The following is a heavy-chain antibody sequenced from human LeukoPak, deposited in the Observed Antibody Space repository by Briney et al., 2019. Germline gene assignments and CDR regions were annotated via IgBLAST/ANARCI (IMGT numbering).Heavy chain of an antibody. CDR3: ARVLGHSSGWYFDY. Sequence: SSVKVCCKAAAGTFSSYAISWVRQAPGQGLEWMGRIIHIFGTANYDQKFESSVTITTDESTSTAYMELSSLRYEDTAVYYCARVLGHSSGWYFDYWGQGTLVTVSS. CDR2: IIHIFGTA. CDR1: AGTFSSYA. D-gene: IGHD6-19*01. V-gene: IGHV1-69*05. J-gene: IGHJ4*02.